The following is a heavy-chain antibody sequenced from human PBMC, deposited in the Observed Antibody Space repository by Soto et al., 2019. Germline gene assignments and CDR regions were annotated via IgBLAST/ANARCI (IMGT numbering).Heavy chain of an antibody. CDR3: ASSTVITPRYFDY. CDR1: GGTFNTYA. CDR2: IIPMFGTT. J-gene: IGHJ4*02. D-gene: IGHD2-2*01. V-gene: IGHV1-69*12. Sequence: QVQLVQSGAEVKKPGSSVRVSGKASGGTFNTYAISWVRQAPGQGLEYMGGIIPMFGTTNYAQQFQGRVTITADESTSTAYMELSSLRSEDTAVHYCASSTVITPRYFDYWGQGTLVTVSS.